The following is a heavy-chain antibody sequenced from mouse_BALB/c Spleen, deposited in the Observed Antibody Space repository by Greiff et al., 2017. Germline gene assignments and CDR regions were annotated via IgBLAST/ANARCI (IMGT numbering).Heavy chain of an antibody. D-gene: IGHD1-2*01. CDR3: ARVRPYAMDY. CDR1: GFTFTDYY. V-gene: IGHV7-3*02. Sequence: EVQGVESGGGLVQPGGSLRLSCATSGFTFTDYYMSWVRQPPGKALEWLGFIRNKANGYTTEYSASVKGRFTISRDNSQSILYLQMNTLRAEDSATYYCARVRPYAMDYWGQGTSVTVSS. J-gene: IGHJ4*01. CDR2: IRNKANGYTT.